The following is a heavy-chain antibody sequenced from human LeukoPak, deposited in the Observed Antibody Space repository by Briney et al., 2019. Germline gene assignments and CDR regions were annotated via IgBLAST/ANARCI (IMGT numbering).Heavy chain of an antibody. V-gene: IGHV3-20*04. D-gene: IGHD3-3*01. CDR3: ARDRNTDFWSGYYTNYCDY. J-gene: IGHJ4*02. Sequence: GGSLRLSCTASGFTFDDYDMSWVRQAPGKGLEWVSTINWNGGRTGYAASVKGRFTISRDNAKNSLYLQMNSLRAEDTAVYYCARDRNTDFWSGYYTNYCDYWGQGTLVTVSS. CDR1: GFTFDDYD. CDR2: INWNGGRT.